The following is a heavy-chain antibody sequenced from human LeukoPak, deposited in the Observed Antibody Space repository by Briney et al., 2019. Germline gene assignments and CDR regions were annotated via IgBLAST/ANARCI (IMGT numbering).Heavy chain of an antibody. CDR2: MYYSGST. V-gene: IGHV4-59*01. Sequence: SETVSLTCTVSRGSIRGSYWSWIRQPLGKELAWIGHMYYSGSTNYNPSLKSRVTISVDTSKNQFSLKLSSVTAADTAVYYCARAVHYSGSGTYYTIFDYWGQGTVVTVSS. CDR1: RGSIRGSY. J-gene: IGHJ4*02. CDR3: ARAVHYSGSGTYYTIFDY. D-gene: IGHD3-10*01.